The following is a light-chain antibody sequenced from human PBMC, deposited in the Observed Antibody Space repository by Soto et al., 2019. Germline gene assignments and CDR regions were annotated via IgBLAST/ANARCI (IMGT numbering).Light chain of an antibody. J-gene: IGLJ1*01. CDR2: DVS. Sequence: QSVLTQPASLSGSPGQSITISCTGTSSDVGGYNYVSWYQQHPGKAPKLMIYDVSNRPSGVSNRFSGSKSGNTASLTISGLQAEDEADYYCSPYTSSSTRVFGTGTKVTVL. CDR1: SSDVGGYNY. V-gene: IGLV2-14*01. CDR3: SPYTSSSTRV.